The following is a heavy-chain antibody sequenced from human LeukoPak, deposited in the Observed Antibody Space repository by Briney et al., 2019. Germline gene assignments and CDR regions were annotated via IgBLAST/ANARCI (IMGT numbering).Heavy chain of an antibody. V-gene: IGHV1-2*02. CDR3: ARVVSRVVGVLGY. J-gene: IGHJ4*02. CDR1: GYTFTGYY. Sequence: ASVKVSCKASGYTFTGYYMHWVRQAPGQGLEWMGWINPNSGGTNYAQKFQGRVTMTRDTSISTAYMELSRLRSDDTAVYYCARVVSRVVGVLGYWGQGTLVTVSS. CDR2: INPNSGGT. D-gene: IGHD2-15*01.